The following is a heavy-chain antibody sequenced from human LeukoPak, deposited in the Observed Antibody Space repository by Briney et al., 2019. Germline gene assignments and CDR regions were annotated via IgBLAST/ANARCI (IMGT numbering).Heavy chain of an antibody. CDR1: GGSFSGYY. J-gene: IGHJ5*02. Sequence: SETLSLTCAVSGGSFSGYYWSWICQRPRQGQGWVGEINHSGSTNYNPSLKSRVTISVDTSKNQFSLKLSSVTAADTAVYYCARAPLSITVPGLDPWGQGTLVTVSS. CDR3: ARAPLSITVPGLDP. CDR2: INHSGST. V-gene: IGHV4-34*01. D-gene: IGHD1-20*01.